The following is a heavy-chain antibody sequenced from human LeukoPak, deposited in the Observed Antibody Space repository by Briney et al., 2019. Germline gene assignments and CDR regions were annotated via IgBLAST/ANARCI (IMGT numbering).Heavy chain of an antibody. J-gene: IGHJ6*04. CDR3: ARLAYGSGPYGMDV. Sequence: GESLRLSCAASGFTFSSYEMNWVRQAPGKGLEWVSYISSSGSTIYCADSVKGRFTISRDNAKNSLYLQMNSLRAEDTAVYYCARLAYGSGPYGMDVWGKGTTVTVSS. V-gene: IGHV3-48*03. CDR2: ISSSGSTI. CDR1: GFTFSSYE. D-gene: IGHD3-10*01.